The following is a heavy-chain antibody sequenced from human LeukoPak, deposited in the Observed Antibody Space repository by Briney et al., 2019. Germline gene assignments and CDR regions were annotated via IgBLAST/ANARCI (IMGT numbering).Heavy chain of an antibody. D-gene: IGHD6-6*01. Sequence: PGGSLRLSCAASGFTFNSYGMHWVRQAPGKGLEWVAFIRYDGSNKYYADSVKGRFTITRDNSKNTLYLQMNSLRAEDTAVYYCASLIAARLYYFDYWGQGTLVTVSS. CDR2: IRYDGSNK. CDR1: GFTFNSYG. V-gene: IGHV3-30*02. CDR3: ASLIAARLYYFDY. J-gene: IGHJ4*02.